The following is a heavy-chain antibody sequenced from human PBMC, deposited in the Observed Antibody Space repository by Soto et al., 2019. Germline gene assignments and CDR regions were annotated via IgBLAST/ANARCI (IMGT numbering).Heavy chain of an antibody. CDR2: VYYRGRS. D-gene: IGHD4-4*01. J-gene: IGHJ4*02. Sequence: SETLSLTCTVSGGSVTNSSYYWGWIRQSPGKGLEWIGSVYYRGRSYSKSSVKSRVTISVDTSKNQFSLNLNSVTASDTAVYFCVSQRTTVITQVYFDYWGPGALVTVSS. CDR1: GGSVTNSSYY. CDR3: VSQRTTVITQVYFDY. V-gene: IGHV4-39*01.